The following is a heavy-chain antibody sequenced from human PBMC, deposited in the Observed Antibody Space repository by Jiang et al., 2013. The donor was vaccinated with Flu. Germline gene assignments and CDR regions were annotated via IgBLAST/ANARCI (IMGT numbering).Heavy chain of an antibody. D-gene: IGHD3-22*01. J-gene: IGHJ5*02. CDR1: GGSITTNDYY. CDR3: ARHCYDTTGYFLAKFDP. CDR2: IYYNGRT. V-gene: IGHV4-39*01. Sequence: SGPGLVKPSETLSLTCTVSGGSITTNDYYWGWVRQPPGKGLEWIGSIYYNGRTYYNPSLKSRVTMSVDTSRNQFSLKLTSVTAADTSVYYCARHCYDTTGYFLAKFDPWGQGTLVTVSS.